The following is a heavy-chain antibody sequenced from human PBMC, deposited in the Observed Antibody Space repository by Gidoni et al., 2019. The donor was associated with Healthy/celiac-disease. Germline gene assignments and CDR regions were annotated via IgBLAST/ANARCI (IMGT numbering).Heavy chain of an antibody. J-gene: IGHJ4*02. CDR1: GLTFSSYA. CDR2: ISGSGGST. CDR3: AKIRMVRGVIPHYDY. D-gene: IGHD3-10*01. Sequence: EVQLLESGGGLVQPGGSLRLSCAASGLTFSSYAMSWVRQAPGKGLEWVSAISGSGGSTYYADSVKGRFTISRDNSKNTLYLQMNSLRAEDTAVYYCAKIRMVRGVIPHYDYWGQGTLVTVSS. V-gene: IGHV3-23*01.